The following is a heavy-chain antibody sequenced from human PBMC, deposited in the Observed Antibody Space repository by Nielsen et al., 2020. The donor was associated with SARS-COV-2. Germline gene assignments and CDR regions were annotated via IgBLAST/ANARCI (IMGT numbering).Heavy chain of an antibody. Sequence: WVRQAPGQGLEWMGRINPNSGGTNYAQKFQGRVTMTRDTSISTAYMKLSRLRSDDTAVYYCARVEGGAARSRGQRYYYYGMDVWGQGTTVTVSS. D-gene: IGHD6-6*01. CDR3: ARVEGGAARSRGQRYYYYGMDV. J-gene: IGHJ6*02. V-gene: IGHV1-2*06. CDR2: INPNSGGT.